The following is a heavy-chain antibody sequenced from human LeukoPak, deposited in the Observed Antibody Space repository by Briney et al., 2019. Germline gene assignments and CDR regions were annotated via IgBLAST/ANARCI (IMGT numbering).Heavy chain of an antibody. CDR1: GGSISSYY. Sequence: SETLSLTCTVSGGSISSYYCSWIRQPPGKWLECIGYIYYSGSTNYNPSLKCRVTISVDTSKNQFSLKLSSVTAADTAVYYCAREVNYYDSSGHFDYWGQGILVTVSS. J-gene: IGHJ4*02. CDR2: IYYSGST. V-gene: IGHV4-59*01. CDR3: AREVNYYDSSGHFDY. D-gene: IGHD3-22*01.